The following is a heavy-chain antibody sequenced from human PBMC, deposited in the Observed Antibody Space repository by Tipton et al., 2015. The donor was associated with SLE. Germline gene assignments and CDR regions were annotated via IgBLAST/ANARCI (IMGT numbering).Heavy chain of an antibody. D-gene: IGHD4-17*01. CDR3: ARLSYYGDYFDY. J-gene: IGHJ4*02. CDR2: ISHRGST. Sequence: TLSLTCAVSGGSISSGGYYWNWIRQHPGKGLEWIGYISHRGSTYYSPSLKSRVTISVDTSKNRFSLELTFVTAADTAVYYCARLSYYGDYFDYWGQGSLVTVSS. V-gene: IGHV4-31*11. CDR1: GGSISSGGYY.